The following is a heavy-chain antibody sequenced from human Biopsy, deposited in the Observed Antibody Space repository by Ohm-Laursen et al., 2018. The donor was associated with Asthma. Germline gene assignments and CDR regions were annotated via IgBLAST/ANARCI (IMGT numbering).Heavy chain of an antibody. CDR3: PRGDSSGWSHYYFDY. CDR2: IKEDGSEK. V-gene: IGHV3-7*05. Sequence: SLRLSCAPSGFTFSTSWMTWVRQAPGKGLEWVANIKEDGSEKNYVDSVKGRFTISRDNGKNSLYLQMTSLRAEDTAVYYCPRGDSSGWSHYYFDYWGQGTLVTVSS. CDR1: GFTFSTSW. J-gene: IGHJ4*02. D-gene: IGHD6-19*01.